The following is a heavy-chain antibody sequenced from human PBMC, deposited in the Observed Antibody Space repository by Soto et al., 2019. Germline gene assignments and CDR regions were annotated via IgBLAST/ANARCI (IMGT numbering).Heavy chain of an antibody. J-gene: IGHJ4*02. V-gene: IGHV3-30-3*01. D-gene: IGHD3-22*01. CDR1: GFIFSNFA. CDR2: ISYDGNNK. CDR3: ARGDYFDSSGYPFDY. Sequence: QVLLVESGGGVVQPGQSLRLSCAASGFIFSNFAMHWVRQAPGKGLEWVAFISYDGNNKYYADSVKGQFTISRDNSKNTVYLQMQRLRAEDTALYYCARGDYFDSSGYPFDYWGQGTLVTVSS.